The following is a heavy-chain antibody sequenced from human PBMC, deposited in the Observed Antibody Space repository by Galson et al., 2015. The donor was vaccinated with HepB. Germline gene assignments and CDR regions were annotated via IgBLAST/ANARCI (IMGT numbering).Heavy chain of an antibody. D-gene: IGHD6-19*01. CDR2: ISGSGGST. V-gene: IGHV3-23*01. CDR1: GFTFSSYA. Sequence: SLRLSCAASGFTFSSYAMSWVRQAPGKGLEWVSAISGSGGSTYYADSVKGRFTISRDNSKNALYLQMNSLRAEDTAVYYCTTTKGSYSSGWYGGFDPWGQGTLVTVSS. J-gene: IGHJ5*02. CDR3: TTTKGSYSSGWYGGFDP.